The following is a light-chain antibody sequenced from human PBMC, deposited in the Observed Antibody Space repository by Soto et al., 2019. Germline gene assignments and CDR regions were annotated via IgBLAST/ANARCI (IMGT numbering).Light chain of an antibody. J-gene: IGKJ1*01. CDR1: QSISSY. CDR3: QQSYSSPPT. V-gene: IGKV1-39*01. CDR2: AAS. Sequence: DIQMTQSPSSLSASVGDRFTITCLASQSISSYLNWYQQKPGKAPKLLIYAASSLQSGVPSRFSGSGSGTDFTLTISRLQPEDFATYYCQQSYSSPPTFCQGTKVDIK.